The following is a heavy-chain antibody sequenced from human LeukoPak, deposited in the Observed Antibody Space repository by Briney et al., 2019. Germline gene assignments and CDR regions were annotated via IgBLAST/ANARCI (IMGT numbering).Heavy chain of an antibody. J-gene: IGHJ4*02. CDR2: INSDGSTT. Sequence: GGSLRLSCAASGFTFNNYLMHWVRQAPGKGLVWVSLINSDGSTTRYVDSVKGRFTISRDNAKNTLYLQMNSLRAEDTAVYYCARVVEQRGFDSWGQGTLVTVSS. V-gene: IGHV3-74*01. CDR1: GFTFNNYL. D-gene: IGHD1/OR15-1a*01. CDR3: ARVVEQRGFDS.